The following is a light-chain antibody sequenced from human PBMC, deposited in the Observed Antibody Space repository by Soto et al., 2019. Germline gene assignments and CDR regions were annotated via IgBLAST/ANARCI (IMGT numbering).Light chain of an antibody. Sequence: EVVMTQSPATLSVSPGERATLSCRASQSVSSNLAWYQQKPGQAPRLLIYGASTRATGVPARFSGSASATEFTLTIGSLQSEHFAVYYCQQYNNWPPMYTFGQGTKLEIK. CDR1: QSVSSN. J-gene: IGKJ2*01. V-gene: IGKV3-15*01. CDR2: GAS. CDR3: QQYNNWPPMYT.